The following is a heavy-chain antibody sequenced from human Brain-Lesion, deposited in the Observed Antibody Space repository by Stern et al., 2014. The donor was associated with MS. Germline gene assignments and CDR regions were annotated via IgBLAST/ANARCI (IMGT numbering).Heavy chain of an antibody. CDR2: IFNSGST. J-gene: IGHJ6*02. CDR1: GGSISSGGYY. V-gene: IGHV4-61*02. CDR3: ARGRVVPGFQYYATDV. Sequence: QLQLQESGPGLVKPSQTLSLSCTVSGGSISSGGYYWSWIRQPAGKGLEWIGRIFNSGSTSYNPSLKSRVTISKDTSKTQFSLRLNSMTAADTAVYYCARGRVVPGFQYYATDVWGQGTTVIVSS. D-gene: IGHD2-2*01.